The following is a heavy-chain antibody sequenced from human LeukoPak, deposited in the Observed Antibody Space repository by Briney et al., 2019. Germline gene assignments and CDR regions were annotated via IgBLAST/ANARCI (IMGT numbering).Heavy chain of an antibody. J-gene: IGHJ5*02. V-gene: IGHV1-2*02. CDR2: INPNSGDT. CDR3: ATTLRNNPP. CDR1: GYTFTSYD. D-gene: IGHD1-14*01. Sequence: GASVKVSCKASGYTFTSYDINWMRQAPGQGLEWMGWINPNSGDTNYGHKFQGRVTMTRDTSISTAYMELSRLRSDDTAVYYCATTLRNNPPWGQGTLVTVSS.